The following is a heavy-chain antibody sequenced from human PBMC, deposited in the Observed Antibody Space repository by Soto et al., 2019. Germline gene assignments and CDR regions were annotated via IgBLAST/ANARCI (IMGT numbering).Heavy chain of an antibody. Sequence: EVQLVESGGGSVQPGGSLRLSCVASGFTFTIKWMHWVRQAPGKGLVWVSRIHSDESSTTYADSVKGRFTISRDNAKNTLDLQMNSLRGEATAVYYCAKGGIRSFDYWGQGTLFTVSS. V-gene: IGHV3-74*01. CDR2: IHSDESST. J-gene: IGHJ4*02. D-gene: IGHD3-16*01. CDR1: GFTFTIKW. CDR3: AKGGIRSFDY.